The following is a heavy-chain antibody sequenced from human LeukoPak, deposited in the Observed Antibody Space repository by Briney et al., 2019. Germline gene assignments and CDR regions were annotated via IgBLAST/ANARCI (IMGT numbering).Heavy chain of an antibody. V-gene: IGHV4-39*07. D-gene: IGHD3-9*01. J-gene: IGHJ4*02. Sequence: SETLSLTCTVSGGSISSSSYYWGWIRQPPGKGLEWIGEIYHSGSTNYNPSLKSRVTISVDKSKNQISLKLSSVTAADTAVYYCARALRYFDWLFYFDYWGQGTLVTVSS. CDR1: GGSISSSSYY. CDR2: IYHSGST. CDR3: ARALRYFDWLFYFDY.